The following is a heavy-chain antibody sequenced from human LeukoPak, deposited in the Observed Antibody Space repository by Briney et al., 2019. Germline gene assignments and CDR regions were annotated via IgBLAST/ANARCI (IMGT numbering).Heavy chain of an antibody. Sequence: GGSLRLSCAASEFDFISHAMTWVRQAPGKGLEWVSAISISGSKTYYADSVKGRFTISRDNSKNTLYLQMNSLRAEDTAVYYCARSYAPYYYGSGRSQDFDYWGQGTLVTVSS. CDR3: ARSYAPYYYGSGRSQDFDY. CDR1: EFDFISHA. D-gene: IGHD3-10*01. V-gene: IGHV3-23*01. CDR2: ISISGSKT. J-gene: IGHJ4*02.